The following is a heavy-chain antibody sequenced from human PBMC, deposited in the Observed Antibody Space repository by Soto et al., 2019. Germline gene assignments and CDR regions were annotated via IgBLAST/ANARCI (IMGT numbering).Heavy chain of an antibody. V-gene: IGHV4-59*08. CDR2: MYYNGRT. Sequence: SETLSLTCTVSGASSSNYYWSWIRQPPGKGLEWIAYMYYNGRTNYNPSLKNRVTISIDTSKNQFSLKLSSVTAADTAVYYCARLRYYGSGSHWFGPWGQGTLVTVSS. CDR1: GASSSNYY. D-gene: IGHD3-10*01. CDR3: ARLRYYGSGSHWFGP. J-gene: IGHJ5*02.